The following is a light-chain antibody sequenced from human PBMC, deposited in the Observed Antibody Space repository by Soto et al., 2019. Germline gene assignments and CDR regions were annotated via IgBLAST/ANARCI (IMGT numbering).Light chain of an antibody. CDR1: QSVSSY. CDR2: DAS. J-gene: IGKJ1*01. CDR3: QQYGSSGT. V-gene: IGKV3-20*01. Sequence: PGARATLSCRASQSVSSYLAWYQQEPGQAPRLLIYDASNRATGIPARFSGSGSGTDFTLTISRLEPEDFAVYYCQQYGSSGTFGQGTKVDIK.